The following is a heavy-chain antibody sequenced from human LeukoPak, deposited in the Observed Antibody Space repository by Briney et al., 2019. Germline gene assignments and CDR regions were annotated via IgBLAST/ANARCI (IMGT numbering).Heavy chain of an antibody. CDR3: AREGSAAATIDY. J-gene: IGHJ4*02. CDR1: GGSISSSSYY. D-gene: IGHD6-13*01. CDR2: IYYSGST. Sequence: PSETLSLTCTVSGGSISSSSYYWGWIRQPPGKGLGWIGSIYYSGSTYYNPSLKSRVTISVDTSKNQFSLKLSSVTAADTAVYYCAREGSAAATIDYWGQGTLVTVSS. V-gene: IGHV4-39*07.